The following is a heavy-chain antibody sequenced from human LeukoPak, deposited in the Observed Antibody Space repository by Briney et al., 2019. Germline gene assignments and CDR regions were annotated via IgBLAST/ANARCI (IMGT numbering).Heavy chain of an antibody. CDR3: AKGAREYSGYDDYFDY. V-gene: IGHV3-23*01. D-gene: IGHD5-12*01. J-gene: IGHJ4*02. Sequence: GGSLRLSCAASGFTFSSYAMSWVRQAPGKGLEWVSAISGSGGSTYYADSVKGRFTISRDNSKNTLYLQMNSLRAEDTAVYYCAKGAREYSGYDDYFDYWGQGNLVTVSS. CDR2: ISGSGGST. CDR1: GFTFSSYA.